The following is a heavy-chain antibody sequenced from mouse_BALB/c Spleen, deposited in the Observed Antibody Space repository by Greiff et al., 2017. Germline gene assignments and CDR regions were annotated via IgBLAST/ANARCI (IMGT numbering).Heavy chain of an antibody. Sequence: EVHLVESGGGLVQPGGSLRLSCATSGFTFTDYYMSWVRQPPGKALEWLGFIRNKANGYTTEYSASVKGRFTISRDNSQSILYLQMNTLRAEDSATYYCARDLVAFDYWGQGTTLTVSS. D-gene: IGHD1-1*02. J-gene: IGHJ2*01. CDR2: IRNKANGYTT. CDR1: GFTFTDYY. V-gene: IGHV7-3*02. CDR3: ARDLVAFDY.